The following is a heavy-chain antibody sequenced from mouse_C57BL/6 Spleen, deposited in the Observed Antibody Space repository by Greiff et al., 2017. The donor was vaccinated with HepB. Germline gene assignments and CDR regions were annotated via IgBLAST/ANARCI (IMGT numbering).Heavy chain of an antibody. Sequence: EVKLVESGGGLVQPKGSLKLSCAASGFSFNTYAMNWVRQAPGKGLEWVARIRSKSNNYATYYADSVKDRFTISRDDSESMLYLQMNNLKTEDTAMYYCVRHGYSSFDYWGQGTTLTVSS. CDR1: GFSFNTYA. V-gene: IGHV10-1*01. CDR2: IRSKSNNYAT. CDR3: VRHGYSSFDY. J-gene: IGHJ2*01. D-gene: IGHD2-12*01.